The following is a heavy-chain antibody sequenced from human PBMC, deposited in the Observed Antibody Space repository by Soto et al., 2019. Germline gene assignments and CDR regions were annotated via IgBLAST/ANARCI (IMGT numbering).Heavy chain of an antibody. Sequence: GGSLRLSCAASGFTFSSYGMHWVRQAPGKGLEWVAVISYDGSNKYYADSVKGRFTISRDNSKNTLYLQMNSLRAEDTAVYYCAKDDHASSGIDYWGQGTLVTVSS. CDR3: AKDDHASSGIDY. V-gene: IGHV3-30*18. CDR2: ISYDGSNK. CDR1: GFTFSSYG. D-gene: IGHD6-19*01. J-gene: IGHJ4*02.